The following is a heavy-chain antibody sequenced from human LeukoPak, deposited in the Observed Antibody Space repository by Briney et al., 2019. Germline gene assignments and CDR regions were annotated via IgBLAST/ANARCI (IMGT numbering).Heavy chain of an antibody. CDR1: GFTFSSYA. Sequence: GGSLRLSCAASGFTFSSYAMHWVRQAPGKGLEYVSAISSNGGSTYYANSVKGRFTISRDNSKNTLYLQMNSLRAEDTAVYYCAKDGRNYYDSSGYYYLDYWGQGTLVTVSS. CDR3: AKDGRNYYDSSGYYYLDY. CDR2: ISSNGGST. J-gene: IGHJ4*02. V-gene: IGHV3-64*01. D-gene: IGHD3-22*01.